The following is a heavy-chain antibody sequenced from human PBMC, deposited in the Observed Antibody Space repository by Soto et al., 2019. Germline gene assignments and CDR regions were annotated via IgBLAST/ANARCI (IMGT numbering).Heavy chain of an antibody. CDR2: IYYSGST. J-gene: IGHJ4*02. CDR1: GGSISSGGYY. D-gene: IGHD6-13*01. Sequence: QVQLQESGPGLVKPSQTLSLTCTVSGGSISSGGYYWSWIRQHPGKGLEWIGYIYYSGSTYYNPTLTSRVTISVDTSKNQFSLKLSSVTAADTAVYYCAGEGSSWTFDYWGQGTLVTVSS. V-gene: IGHV4-31*03. CDR3: AGEGSSWTFDY.